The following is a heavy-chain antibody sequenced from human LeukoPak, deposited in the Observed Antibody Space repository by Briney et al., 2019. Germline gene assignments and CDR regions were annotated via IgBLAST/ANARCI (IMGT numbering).Heavy chain of an antibody. Sequence: GGSLRLSCAASGFTFSNSWMHWVRQAPGKGLVWVSRINIDGTSTDYADSVKGRFTISRDNAKNTLLLHMNSLRTEDTAVYYCARPQLSGSYFPPDYGMDVWGQGTTVTVSS. J-gene: IGHJ6*02. V-gene: IGHV3-74*01. CDR1: GFTFSNSW. D-gene: IGHD3-10*01. CDR2: INIDGTST. CDR3: ARPQLSGSYFPPDYGMDV.